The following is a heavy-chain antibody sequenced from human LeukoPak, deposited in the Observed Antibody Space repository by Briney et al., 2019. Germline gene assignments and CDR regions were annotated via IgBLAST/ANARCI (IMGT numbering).Heavy chain of an antibody. CDR2: IYYSGST. V-gene: IGHV4-59*12. D-gene: IGHD2-2*01. CDR3: AKDHGSTSCCLRPSDY. J-gene: IGHJ4*02. CDR1: GGSISSYY. Sequence: SETLSLTCTVSGGSISSYYWSWIRQPPGKGLEWIGYIYYSGSTNYNPSLKSRVTISVDTSKNQFSLKLSSVTATDTAVYYCAKDHGSTSCCLRPSDYWGQGTLVTVSS.